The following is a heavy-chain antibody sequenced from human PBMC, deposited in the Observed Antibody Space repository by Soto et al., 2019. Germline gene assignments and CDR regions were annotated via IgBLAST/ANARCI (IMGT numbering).Heavy chain of an antibody. D-gene: IGHD3-22*01. Sequence: GESLNTSCKGPGYSFAGYWITWVRQKPGKGLEWMGRIDPSDSQTYYSPSFRGHVTISVTKSITTVFLQWSSLRASDTAMYYCARQIYDSDTGPNFQYYFDSWGQGTPVTVSS. CDR1: GYSFAGYW. V-gene: IGHV5-10-1*01. CDR3: ARQIYDSDTGPNFQYYFDS. CDR2: IDPSDSQT. J-gene: IGHJ4*02.